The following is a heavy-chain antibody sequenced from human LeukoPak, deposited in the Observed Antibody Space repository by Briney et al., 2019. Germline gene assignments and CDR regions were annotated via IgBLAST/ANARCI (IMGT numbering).Heavy chain of an antibody. CDR1: VGTFSSYA. Sequence: SVKVSCKASVGTFSSYAISWVRQRPGQGLEWMGGIISIFGTANYAQKFQGRVTITTDESTSTAYMELSSLRSEATAVYYCARDPRYYDSSGYYYDNWFDPWGQGTLVTVSS. J-gene: IGHJ5*02. D-gene: IGHD3-22*01. CDR2: IISIFGTA. V-gene: IGHV1-69*05. CDR3: ARDPRYYDSSGYYYDNWFDP.